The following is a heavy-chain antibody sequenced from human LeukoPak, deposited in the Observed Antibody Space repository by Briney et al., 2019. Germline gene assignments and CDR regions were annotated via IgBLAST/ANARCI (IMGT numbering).Heavy chain of an antibody. CDR3: ARDRGYYDSSYFDY. J-gene: IGHJ4*02. CDR1: GFTFSDYY. CDR2: IISSSSYT. Sequence: GGSLRLSCVASGFTFSDYYMSWIRQAPGRGLEWVSYIISSSSYTNYADSVKCRFTISRDNAKNSLYLQMNSLRAEDTAVYYCARDRGYYDSSYFDYWGQGTLVTVSS. V-gene: IGHV3-11*05. D-gene: IGHD3-22*01.